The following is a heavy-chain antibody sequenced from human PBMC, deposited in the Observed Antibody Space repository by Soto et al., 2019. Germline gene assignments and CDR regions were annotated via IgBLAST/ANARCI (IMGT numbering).Heavy chain of an antibody. CDR1: GVTFSKAW. D-gene: IGHD6-13*01. Sequence: GGSLRLSCAASGVTFSKAWMGWVRQAPGKGLEWVGRFKSKTDGGTTDYAAPVKGRFTISRDDSKNTLYLQMNSLKTEDTAVYYCTTHSPSSSSWYYFDYWGQGTLVTVSS. CDR2: FKSKTDGGTT. CDR3: TTHSPSSSSWYYFDY. J-gene: IGHJ4*02. V-gene: IGHV3-15*01.